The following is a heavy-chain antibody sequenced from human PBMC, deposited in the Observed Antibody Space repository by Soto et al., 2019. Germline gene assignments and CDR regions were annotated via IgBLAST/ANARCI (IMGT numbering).Heavy chain of an antibody. D-gene: IGHD3-10*01. CDR2: IYHSGHS. V-gene: IGHV4-4*02. CDR3: ARVLRLARGDIMMWRFDP. J-gene: IGHJ5*02. Sequence: PSETLSLTCTASGGSISSPAYWSWVRQSPGKGLDWLGEIYHSGHSNYNPSLKSRVTISVDKSKNQFSLNLTSVTAADTAIYYCARVLRLARGDIMMWRFDPWGQGAQVTVSS. CDR1: GGSISSPAY.